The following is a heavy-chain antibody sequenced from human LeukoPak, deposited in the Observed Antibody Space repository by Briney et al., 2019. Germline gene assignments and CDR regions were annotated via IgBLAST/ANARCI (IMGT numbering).Heavy chain of an antibody. D-gene: IGHD3-3*01. Sequence: GGSLRLSCIASGFNSADCSINWVRQALGKGLEWIGFIRSKAFGGTTELATSVQGRFAISRDDSKRTAYLEITSLKTADTAVYYCSRDPRYYDSLNGDPFDLWGQGTLVTVSS. CDR2: IRSKAFGGTT. CDR3: SRDPRYYDSLNGDPFDL. CDR1: GFNSADCS. V-gene: IGHV3-49*04. J-gene: IGHJ3*01.